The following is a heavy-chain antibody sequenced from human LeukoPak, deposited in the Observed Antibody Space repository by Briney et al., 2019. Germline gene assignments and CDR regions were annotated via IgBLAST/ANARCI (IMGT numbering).Heavy chain of an antibody. V-gene: IGHV3-7*01. J-gene: IGHJ6*02. Sequence: ANIKQDGREKNYVESVKGRFTISRDNAKNSLYLQMNSLRAEDTAVYYCARELAHHYGMDVWGQGTTVTVSS. CDR3: ARELAHHYGMDV. CDR2: IKQDGREK. D-gene: IGHD6-6*01.